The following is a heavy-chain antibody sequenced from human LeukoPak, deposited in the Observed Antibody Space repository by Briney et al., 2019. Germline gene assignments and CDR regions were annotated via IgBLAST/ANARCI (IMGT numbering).Heavy chain of an antibody. Sequence: ASVKVSCKASGGTFSSYAISWVRQAPGQGLEWMGGIIPIFGTANYAQKFQGRVTITADESTSTAYMELSSLRSEDTAVYYGARDVPIGNKRYYYYYMDVWGKGTTVTVSS. V-gene: IGHV1-69*13. CDR2: IIPIFGTA. J-gene: IGHJ6*03. CDR3: ARDVPIGNKRYYYYYMDV. CDR1: GGTFSSYA. D-gene: IGHD4-23*01.